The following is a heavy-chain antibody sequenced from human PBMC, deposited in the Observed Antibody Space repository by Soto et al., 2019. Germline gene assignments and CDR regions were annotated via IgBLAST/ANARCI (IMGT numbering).Heavy chain of an antibody. CDR3: ARGRRLDIVVVPADV. D-gene: IGHD2-2*03. CDR1: GFTFSTYG. CDR2: ISHDGSSK. J-gene: IGHJ6*02. Sequence: QVQLVESGGGVVQPGESLRLSCAASGFTFSTYGMHWVRQAPGKGLEWVAVISHDGSSKYYADSVKGRFTIFRDNSKKTLYLQMNSLRAEDTAVFYCARGRRLDIVVVPADVWGQGTTVTVSS. V-gene: IGHV3-30*03.